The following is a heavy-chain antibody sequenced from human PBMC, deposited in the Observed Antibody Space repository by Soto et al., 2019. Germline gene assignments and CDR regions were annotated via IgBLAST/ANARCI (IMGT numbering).Heavy chain of an antibody. D-gene: IGHD6-13*01. CDR3: ARAAEPYDYFDY. Sequence: QVQLQESGPGLVKPSQTLSLTCTVSGGSISSGDYYWSWIRQPPGKGLEWIGYIYYSGSTYYNPSLKSRXXLXVXXSKNQFSLKLSSVTAADTAVYYWARAAEPYDYFDYWGQGTLVTVSS. V-gene: IGHV4-30-4*01. CDR1: GGSISSGDYY. CDR2: IYYSGST. J-gene: IGHJ4*02.